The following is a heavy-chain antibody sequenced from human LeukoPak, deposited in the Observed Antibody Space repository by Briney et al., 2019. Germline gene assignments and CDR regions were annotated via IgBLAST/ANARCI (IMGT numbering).Heavy chain of an antibody. CDR2: LYHSGST. J-gene: IGHJ4*02. CDR3: ARWGLRRYYYDSSGYSPRTY. D-gene: IGHD3-22*01. CDR1: GYSISSGYY. V-gene: IGHV4-38-2*01. Sequence: SETLSLTCAVSGYSISSGYYWGWIRQPPGKGLEWIGSLYHSGSTYYNSSLKSRVTISVDTSKNQFSLKLNSVTAADTAVYYCARWGLRRYYYDSSGYSPRTYWGQGTLVTVSS.